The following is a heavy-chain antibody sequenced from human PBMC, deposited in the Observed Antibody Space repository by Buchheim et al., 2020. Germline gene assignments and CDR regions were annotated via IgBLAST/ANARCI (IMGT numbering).Heavy chain of an antibody. CDR3: AKDSLNYGMDV. CDR1: GFTFSSYG. J-gene: IGHJ6*02. CDR2: ISYDGSNK. Sequence: QVQLVESGGGVVQPGRSLRLSCAASGFTFSSYGMHWVRQAPGKGLEWVAVISYDGSNKYYADSVKGRFTISRDNSKNTLYLQINSLRAEDTAVYYCAKDSLNYGMDVWGQGTT. V-gene: IGHV3-30*18.